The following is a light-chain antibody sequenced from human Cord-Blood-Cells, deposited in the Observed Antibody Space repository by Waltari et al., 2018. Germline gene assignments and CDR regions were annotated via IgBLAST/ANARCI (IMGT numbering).Light chain of an antibody. V-gene: IGKV1-39*01. CDR1: QSISSY. J-gene: IGKJ1*01. Sequence: DIQMTQSPSSLSVSVGDRVTITCRASQSISSYLNWYQQKPGKAPKLLIYAASSLQSGVPSRFSGSGSGTDFTLTISSLQPEDFATYYCQQSYSTPWWTFGQGTKVEIK. CDR3: QQSYSTPWWT. CDR2: AAS.